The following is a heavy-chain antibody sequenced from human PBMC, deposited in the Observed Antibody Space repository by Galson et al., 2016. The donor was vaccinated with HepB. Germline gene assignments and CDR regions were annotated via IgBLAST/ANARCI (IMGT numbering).Heavy chain of an antibody. CDR3: ARDEIVVVESAPYNYHGLDV. V-gene: IGHV1-69*13. J-gene: IGHJ6*02. CDR2: IMPLFGTT. CDR1: GGTSNIYE. D-gene: IGHD2-21*01. Sequence: SVKVSCKVSGGTSNIYEISWVRQAPGQGLEWMGGIMPLFGTTNYAKKFQGRVTITADAATSTVYMAMSSLRSEDTAVYYCARDEIVVVESAPYNYHGLDVWGQGTTVTVSS.